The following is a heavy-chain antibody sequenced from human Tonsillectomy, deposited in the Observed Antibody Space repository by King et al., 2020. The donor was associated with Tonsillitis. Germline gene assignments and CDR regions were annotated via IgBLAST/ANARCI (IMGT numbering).Heavy chain of an antibody. Sequence: VQLVESGGGVVQPGRSLRLPCAASGFTFSSYGMHWVRQAPGKGLEWVAVISYDGSNKYYADSVKGRFTISRDNSKNTLYLQMNSLRAEDTAVYYCAKDRVYCSGGSCYTFDYWGQGTLVTVSS. CDR2: ISYDGSNK. CDR3: AKDRVYCSGGSCYTFDY. J-gene: IGHJ4*02. V-gene: IGHV3-30*18. CDR1: GFTFSSYG. D-gene: IGHD2-15*01.